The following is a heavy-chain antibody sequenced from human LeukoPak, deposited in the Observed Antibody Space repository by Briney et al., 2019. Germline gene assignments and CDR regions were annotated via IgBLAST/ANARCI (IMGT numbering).Heavy chain of an antibody. CDR1: GGSFSGYY. J-gene: IGHJ4*02. CDR2: INHSGST. CDR3: ARGYTRQQWLETYYYSDY. Sequence: SETLSLTCAVYGGSFSGYYWSWIRQPPGKGLEWIGEINHSGSTNYNPSLKSRVTISVDTSKNQFSLKLSSVTAADTAVYYCARGYTRQQWLETYYYSDYWGQGTLVTVSS. V-gene: IGHV4-34*01. D-gene: IGHD6-19*01.